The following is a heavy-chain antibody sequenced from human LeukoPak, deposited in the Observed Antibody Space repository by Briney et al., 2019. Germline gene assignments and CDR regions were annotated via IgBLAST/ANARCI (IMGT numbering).Heavy chain of an antibody. CDR2: ISAYNGNT. CDR3: ARAKGSSGYYPHTY. D-gene: IGHD3-22*01. Sequence: ASVKVSCKASGYTFTSYGISWVRQAPGQGLEWMGWISAYNGNTNYAQKLQGRVTMTTDTSTSTVYMELRSLRSDDTAVYYCARAKGSSGYYPHTYWGQGTLVTVSS. V-gene: IGHV1-18*01. CDR1: GYTFTSYG. J-gene: IGHJ1*01.